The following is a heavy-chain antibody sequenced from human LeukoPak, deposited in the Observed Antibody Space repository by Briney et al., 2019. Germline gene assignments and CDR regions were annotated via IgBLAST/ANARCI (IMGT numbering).Heavy chain of an antibody. J-gene: IGHJ4*02. CDR2: ISSSSSYI. CDR3: AKVLSVYGDFDY. D-gene: IGHD5/OR15-5a*01. CDR1: GFTFSSYS. V-gene: IGHV3-21*04. Sequence: PGGSLRLSCAASGFTFSSYSMNWVRQAPGKGLEWVSSISSSSSYIYYADSVKGRFTISRDNAKNSLYLQMNSLRADDTAVYYCAKVLSVYGDFDYWGQGTLVTVSS.